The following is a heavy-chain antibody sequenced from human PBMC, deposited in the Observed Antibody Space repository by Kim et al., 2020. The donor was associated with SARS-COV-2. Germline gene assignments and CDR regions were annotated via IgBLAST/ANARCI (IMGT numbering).Heavy chain of an antibody. CDR2: IYSGGST. Sequence: GGSLRLSCAASGFTVSSNYMSWVRQAPGKGLEWVSVIYSGGSTYYADSVKGRFTISRDNSKNTLYLQMNSLRAEDTAVYYCARAPYYYDSSGGYFDYWGQGTLVTVSS. D-gene: IGHD3-22*01. V-gene: IGHV3-53*01. CDR1: GFTVSSNY. J-gene: IGHJ4*02. CDR3: ARAPYYYDSSGGYFDY.